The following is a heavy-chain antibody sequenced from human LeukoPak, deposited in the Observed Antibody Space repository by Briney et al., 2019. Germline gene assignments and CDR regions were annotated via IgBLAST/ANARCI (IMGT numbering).Heavy chain of an antibody. V-gene: IGHV4-30-4*08. CDR2: IYYTAGS. D-gene: IGHD1-26*01. Sequence: SETLSLTCTVSGGSVTADNYFWSWTRQPPGEGLEWIGYIYYTAGSYYNPSLKSRVTMSIDASTNQFSLKLNSVTAADAAVYHCGRGLRYSESYVVEYWGLGTLVTVSS. J-gene: IGHJ4*02. CDR3: GRGLRYSESYVVEY. CDR1: GGSVTADNYF.